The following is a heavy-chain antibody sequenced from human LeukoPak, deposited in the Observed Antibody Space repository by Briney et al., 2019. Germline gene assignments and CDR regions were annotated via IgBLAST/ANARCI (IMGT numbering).Heavy chain of an antibody. J-gene: IGHJ5*02. D-gene: IGHD1-1*01. V-gene: IGHV4-59*01. CDR1: GDSFSDYY. CDR3: ARAMRWTSGPVELGWFDR. Sequence: PSETLSLACNFSGDSFSDYYWTWIRRPPGGRLEWIGHVYFRGTTKYNPSLKNRVSISVDTSKSQVYLTLSSVTPADTAVYYCARAMRWTSGPVELGWFDRWGQGTRVIVSS. CDR2: VYFRGTT.